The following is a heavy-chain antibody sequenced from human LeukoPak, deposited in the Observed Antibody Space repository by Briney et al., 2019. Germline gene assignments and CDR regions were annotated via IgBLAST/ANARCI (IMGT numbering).Heavy chain of an antibody. D-gene: IGHD4-4*01. CDR1: GGSFSGYY. V-gene: IGHV4-34*01. J-gene: IGHJ4*02. CDR2: INHSGST. CDR3: ARASNYGKGYFDY. Sequence: SETLSLTCAVYGGSFSGYYWSWIRQPPGKGLEWIGEINHSGSTNYNPSLKSRVTISVDTSKNQFSLKLGSVTAADTAVYYCARASNYGKGYFDYWGQGTLVTVSS.